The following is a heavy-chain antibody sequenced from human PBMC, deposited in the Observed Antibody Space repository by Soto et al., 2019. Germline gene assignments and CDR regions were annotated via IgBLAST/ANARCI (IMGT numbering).Heavy chain of an antibody. J-gene: IGHJ3*02. CDR2: IYYSGRT. CDR1: GGSISDSY. CDR3: ARDGIFGVVTI. Sequence: SETLSLTCTVSGGSISDSYWSWIRQPPGKGLEWIGYIYYSGRTHYNPSLKSRVTISVDTSKNQFSLKLSSVTAADTAVYYCARDGIFGVVTIWGQGTMVT. D-gene: IGHD3-3*01. V-gene: IGHV4-59*01.